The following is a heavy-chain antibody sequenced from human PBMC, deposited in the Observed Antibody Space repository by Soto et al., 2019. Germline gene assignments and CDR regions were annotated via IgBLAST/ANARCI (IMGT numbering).Heavy chain of an antibody. D-gene: IGHD5-18*01. J-gene: IGHJ5*02. Sequence: QVQLVQSGAEVKTPGSSVKVSCKASGGTFNNNAINWVRQAPGQGLEWMGGFIPMFDITDYAQKFQGRVTITADESTGTTYLELHSLRSEDTAVYYCARVDSSMFEGGEWLDPWRQGTLVTVSS. CDR2: FIPMFDIT. V-gene: IGHV1-69*01. CDR1: GGTFNNNA. CDR3: ARVDSSMFEGGEWLDP.